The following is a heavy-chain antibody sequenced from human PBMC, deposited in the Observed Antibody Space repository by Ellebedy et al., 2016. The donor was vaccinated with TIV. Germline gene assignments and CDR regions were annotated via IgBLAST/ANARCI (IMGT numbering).Heavy chain of an antibody. J-gene: IGHJ2*01. CDR2: ISSSSTFI. D-gene: IGHD2-15*01. CDR3: ARQGGSSLKDGYFDL. Sequence: PGGSLRLSCIASGFIFSNYSLNRVRQAPGKGLEWVSSISSSSTFIYYSDSVMGRFTTSRDDAKNSLYLQLNSLTTEETAVYYCARQGGSSLKDGYFDLWGRGTLVSVSS. V-gene: IGHV3-21*01. CDR1: GFIFSNYS.